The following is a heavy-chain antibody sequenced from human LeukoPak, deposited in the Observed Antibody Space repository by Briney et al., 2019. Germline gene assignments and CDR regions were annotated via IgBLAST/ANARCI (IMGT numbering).Heavy chain of an antibody. CDR1: GGTFSSYA. CDR2: MNPNSGNT. D-gene: IGHD1-1*01. Sequence: ASVKVSCKASGGTFSSYAISWVRQATGQGLEWMGWMNPNSGNTGYAQKFQGRVTMTRNTSISTAYMELSSLRSEDTAVYYCARMGTLGGNWFDPWGQGTLVTVSS. J-gene: IGHJ5*02. CDR3: ARMGTLGGNWFDP. V-gene: IGHV1-8*02.